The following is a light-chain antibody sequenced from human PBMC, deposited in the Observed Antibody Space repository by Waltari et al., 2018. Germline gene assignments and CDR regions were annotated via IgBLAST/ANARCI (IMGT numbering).Light chain of an antibody. V-gene: IGKV3-20*01. J-gene: IGKJ5*01. CDR2: SIS. CDR3: QQYGNAPIT. CDR1: HNVNNNY. Sequence: EVVLTQSSGTLSSSPGETVSLSCRASHNVNNNYLAWYQQRPGQSPRPLMYSISNRAPGIPDRFWGSGSGTDFTLTISRLEPEDFAVYYCQQYGNAPITFGQGTR.